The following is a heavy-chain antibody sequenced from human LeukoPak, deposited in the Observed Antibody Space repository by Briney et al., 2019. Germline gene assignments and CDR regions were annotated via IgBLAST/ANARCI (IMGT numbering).Heavy chain of an antibody. CDR3: ANPFYGSGPRGY. V-gene: IGHV3-23*01. D-gene: IGHD3-10*01. CDR2: IGSSGST. CDR1: GFTFSTYD. J-gene: IGHJ4*02. Sequence: LPGGSLRLSCAASGFTFSTYDMTWVRQAPGKGLEWFSAIGSSGSTYYADSVKGRFTISRDNSKNTLYLQMNSLRAEDTAIYYCANPFYGSGPRGYWGQGTLVTVSS.